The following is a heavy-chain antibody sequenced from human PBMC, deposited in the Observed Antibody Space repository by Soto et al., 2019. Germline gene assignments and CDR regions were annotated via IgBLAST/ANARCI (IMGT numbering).Heavy chain of an antibody. CDR3: ARRAASEYFCPSAYYCMCV. CDR2: IIAHADKT. V-gene: IGHV1-18*01. Sequence: ASVKVSCKASGYIFNTSGITWVRQEHGEGLERMRWIIAHADKTNSAKTGHGTVLMTTDTATTRTYMSRRSLRSDDTPVYYGARRAASEYFCPSAYYCMCVWGRGTTVTVSS. D-gene: IGHD3-3*01. CDR1: GYIFNTSG. J-gene: IGHJ6*02.